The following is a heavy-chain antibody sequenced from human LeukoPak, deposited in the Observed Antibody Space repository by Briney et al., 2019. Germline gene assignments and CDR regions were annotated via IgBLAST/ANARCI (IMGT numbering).Heavy chain of an antibody. J-gene: IGHJ3*02. CDR2: FDPEDGET. D-gene: IGHD3-3*01. Sequence: ASVKVSCKVSGYTLTELSMHWVRQAPGKGLEWMGGFDPEDGETIYAQKFQGRVTMTEDTSTDTAYMELSSLRSEDTAVYYCATDVLESYAFVIWGQGTMVTVSS. V-gene: IGHV1-24*01. CDR1: GYTLTELS. CDR3: ATDVLESYAFVI.